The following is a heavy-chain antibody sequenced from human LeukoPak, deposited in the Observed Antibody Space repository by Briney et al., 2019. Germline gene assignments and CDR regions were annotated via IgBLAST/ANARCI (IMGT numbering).Heavy chain of an antibody. CDR1: GFTFDDYA. J-gene: IGHJ6*02. Sequence: PGGSLRLSCAASGFTFDDYAMHWVRQAPGKGLEWVSGISWNSGSIGYADSVKGRFTISRDNAKNSLYLQMNSLRAEDTALYYCAKDLADRRQWLVLGGMDVWGQGTTVTVSS. CDR2: ISWNSGSI. D-gene: IGHD6-19*01. CDR3: AKDLADRRQWLVLGGMDV. V-gene: IGHV3-9*01.